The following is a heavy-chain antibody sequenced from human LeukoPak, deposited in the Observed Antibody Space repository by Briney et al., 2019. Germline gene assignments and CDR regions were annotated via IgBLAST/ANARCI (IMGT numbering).Heavy chain of an antibody. CDR1: GFTISSYA. J-gene: IGHJ3*02. Sequence: GGSLRLSCAASGFTISSYAMHWVRQAPGKGLEWVAVMSYDGSNKYYADSVKGRFTISRDNSKNTLYLQMNSLRAEDTAVYYCARSYRRGAITMVRGVANRGVFDIWGQGTMVTVSS. V-gene: IGHV3-30*04. D-gene: IGHD3-10*01. CDR3: ARSYRRGAITMVRGVANRGVFDI. CDR2: MSYDGSNK.